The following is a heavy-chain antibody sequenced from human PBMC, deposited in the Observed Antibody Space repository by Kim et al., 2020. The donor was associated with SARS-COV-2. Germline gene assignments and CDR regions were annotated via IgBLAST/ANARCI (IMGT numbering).Heavy chain of an antibody. CDR3: ARLGCSSTSCSAFDL. Sequence: SETLSLTCTVSGGSISRYYWSWIRQPPGKGLEWIGYIFYIGSTNYNPSLNSRVTISVDTSKNQFSLKLSSVTAADTAVYYCARLGCSSTSCSAFDLWGRGPLVTVSS. CDR2: IFYIGST. D-gene: IGHD2-2*01. J-gene: IGHJ2*01. CDR1: GGSISRYY. V-gene: IGHV4-59*01.